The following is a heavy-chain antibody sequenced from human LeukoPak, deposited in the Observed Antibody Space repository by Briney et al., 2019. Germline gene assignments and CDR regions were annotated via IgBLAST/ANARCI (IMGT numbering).Heavy chain of an antibody. V-gene: IGHV1-69*05. CDR1: GGTFSSYA. Sequence: GSSVKVSCKASGGTFSSYAISWVRQAPGQGLEWMGGIIPIFGTANYAQKFQGRVTITTDESTSTAYMELSSLRSEDTAVYYCAAYGPYYYDSSGYYDYWGQGTLVTVSS. CDR3: AAYGPYYYDSSGYYDY. D-gene: IGHD3-22*01. J-gene: IGHJ4*02. CDR2: IIPIFGTA.